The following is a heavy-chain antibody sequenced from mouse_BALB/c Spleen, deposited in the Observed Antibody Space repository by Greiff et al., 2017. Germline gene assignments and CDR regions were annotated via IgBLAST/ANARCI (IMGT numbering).Heavy chain of an antibody. Sequence: EVKVVESGGGLVKPGGSLKLSCAASGFTFSSYAMSWVRQTPEKRLEWVASISSGGSTYYPDSVKGRFTISRDNARNILYLQMSSLRSEDTAMYYCARGGNGYDGYFDVWGAGTTVTVSS. V-gene: IGHV5-6-5*01. D-gene: IGHD2-2*01. CDR1: GFTFSSYA. CDR3: ARGGNGYDGYFDV. J-gene: IGHJ1*01. CDR2: ISSGGST.